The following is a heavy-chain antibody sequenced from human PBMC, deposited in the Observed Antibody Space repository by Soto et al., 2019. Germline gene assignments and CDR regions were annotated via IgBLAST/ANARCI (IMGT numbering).Heavy chain of an antibody. CDR3: AKVAYSGTALYSPQFVQH. D-gene: IGHD1-26*01. CDR1: GFTFSSHG. V-gene: IGHV3-30*18. J-gene: IGHJ1*01. CDR2: ISYDGSNK. Sequence: QVQLVESGGGVVQPGRPLSLSCAASGFTFSSHGMHWFRQAPGNGLEWVAVISYDGSNKDSADSVKGRFTISGDNSQNTLSLLMNSRRDEDTAVYYCAKVAYSGTALYSPQFVQHWGQGPLVTVSS.